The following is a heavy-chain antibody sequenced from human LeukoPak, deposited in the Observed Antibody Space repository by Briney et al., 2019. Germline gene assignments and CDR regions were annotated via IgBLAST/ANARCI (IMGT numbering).Heavy chain of an antibody. D-gene: IGHD3-22*01. J-gene: IGHJ6*02. V-gene: IGHV3-21*01. Sequence: GGSLRLSCAASGFTFSSYSMNWVRQAPGKGLEWVSSISSSSSYIYYADSVKGRFTISRDNAKNPLYLQMNSLRAEDTAVYYCASRSGYYYYYYGMDVWGQGTTVTVSS. CDR1: GFTFSSYS. CDR3: ASRSGYYYYYYGMDV. CDR2: ISSSSSYI.